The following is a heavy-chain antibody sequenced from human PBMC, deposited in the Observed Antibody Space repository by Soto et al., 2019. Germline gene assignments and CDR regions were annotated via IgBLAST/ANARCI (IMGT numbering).Heavy chain of an antibody. CDR3: ARGSPGLRDFDWFEYFQH. CDR1: GGSFSGYY. J-gene: IGHJ1*01. CDR2: INHSGST. D-gene: IGHD3-9*01. Sequence: SETLSLTCAVYGGSFSGYYWSWIRQPPWKGLEWIGEINHSGSTNYNPSLKSRVTISVDTSKNQFSLKLSSVTAADTAVYYCARGSPGLRDFDWFEYFQHCGQGTLVTVAS. V-gene: IGHV4-34*01.